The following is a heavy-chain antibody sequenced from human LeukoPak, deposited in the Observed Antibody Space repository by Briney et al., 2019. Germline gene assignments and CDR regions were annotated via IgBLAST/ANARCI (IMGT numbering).Heavy chain of an antibody. V-gene: IGHV1-69*05. CDR2: IIPIFGTA. Sequence: SVKVSCKASGGTFSSYAISWVRQAPGQGLEWMGGIIPIFGTANYAQKFQGRVTITTDESTSTAYMELSSLRSEDTAVYYCVRDRDGYNVPPNYYYYYMDVWGKGTTVTVSS. D-gene: IGHD5-24*01. J-gene: IGHJ6*03. CDR1: GGTFSSYA. CDR3: VRDRDGYNVPPNYYYYYMDV.